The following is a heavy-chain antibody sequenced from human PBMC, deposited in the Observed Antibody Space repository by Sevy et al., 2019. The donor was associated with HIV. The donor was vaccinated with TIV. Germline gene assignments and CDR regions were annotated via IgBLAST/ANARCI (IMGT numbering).Heavy chain of an antibody. D-gene: IGHD1-26*01. V-gene: IGHV3-30*18. CDR2: ISFDGSNK. CDR1: GFSFSGYA. Sequence: GSLRLSCAASGFSFSGYAIHWVRQAPGKGLEWVAGISFDGSNKYYADSVKGRFTISRDNSKNTLFLQMNSLRAEDTAVYYCAKEGAYSYTTYFDYWGQGTVVTVSS. CDR3: AKEGAYSYTTYFDY. J-gene: IGHJ4*02.